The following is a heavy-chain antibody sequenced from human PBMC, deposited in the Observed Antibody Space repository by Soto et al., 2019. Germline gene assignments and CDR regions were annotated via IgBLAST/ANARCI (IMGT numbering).Heavy chain of an antibody. D-gene: IGHD6-6*01. CDR3: ARDRGSSSRLNYYYYYGMDV. CDR2: IYTSGST. V-gene: IGHV4-4*07. J-gene: IGHJ6*02. CDR1: GGSISSYY. Sequence: SETLSLTCTVSGGSISSYYWSWTRQPAGKGLEWIGRIYTSGSTNYNPSLKSRVTMSVDTSKNQFSLKLSSVTAADTAVYYCARDRGSSSRLNYYYYYGMDVWGQGTTVTVSS.